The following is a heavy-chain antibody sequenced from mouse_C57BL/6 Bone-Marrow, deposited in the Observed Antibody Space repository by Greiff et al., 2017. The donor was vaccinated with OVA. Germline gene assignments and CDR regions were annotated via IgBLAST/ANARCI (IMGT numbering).Heavy chain of an antibody. Sequence: VQLVESGAELVKPGASVKLSCKASGYTFTEYTIHWVKQRSGQGLEWIGWFYPGSGSIKYNEKFKDKATLTADKSSSTVYMELSRLTSEDSAVYFCARHGSHYYGRGYYAMDYWGQGTSVTVSS. J-gene: IGHJ4*01. CDR3: ARHGSHYYGRGYYAMDY. CDR2: FYPGSGSI. V-gene: IGHV1-62-2*01. D-gene: IGHD1-1*01. CDR1: GYTFTEYT.